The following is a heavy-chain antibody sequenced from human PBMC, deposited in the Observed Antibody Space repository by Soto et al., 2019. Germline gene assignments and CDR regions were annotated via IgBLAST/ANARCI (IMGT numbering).Heavy chain of an antibody. CDR2: ISGRGDKT. J-gene: IGHJ4*02. D-gene: IGHD3-3*01. CDR1: GFTFSDYT. Sequence: EVQLLESGGGLVQPGGSLRLSCAASGFTFSDYTMSWVRQAPGKGLEWVAGISGRGDKTYYVDSVKGRFTISRDNSKNTVYVQMSSLRVEDAAIYYCAKGFNIWYGVFHFWGQGTLVTVSS. V-gene: IGHV3-23*01. CDR3: AKGFNIWYGVFHF.